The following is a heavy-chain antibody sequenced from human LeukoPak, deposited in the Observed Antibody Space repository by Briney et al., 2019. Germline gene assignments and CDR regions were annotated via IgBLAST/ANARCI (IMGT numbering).Heavy chain of an antibody. V-gene: IGHV3-23*01. J-gene: IGHJ4*02. CDR1: GFTFSSYA. D-gene: IGHD6-19*01. CDR3: AKAYNSGWYHFDY. Sequence: QTGGSLRLSCAASGFTFSSYAMSWVRQTPGKGLEWVSGISGNTGSTHYADSVKGRFTISRDDSKNTLYLQMNSLRAEDTAVYYCAKAYNSGWYHFDYWGQGTLVTVSS. CDR2: ISGNTGST.